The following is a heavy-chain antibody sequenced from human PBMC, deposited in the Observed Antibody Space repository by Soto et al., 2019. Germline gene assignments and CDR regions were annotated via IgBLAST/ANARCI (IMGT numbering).Heavy chain of an antibody. Sequence: VRLLESGGGLVQPGGSLRLSCAASGFTFKNYAMSLVRQAPGKGLEWVSSIHGGGTGAYYADSVKGRFTVSRDDSKETLYLXMRSLMVDDTAVXXXXXXXXTNTGEWDWFDPWGQGTLVTASS. D-gene: IGHD3-10*01. J-gene: IGHJ5*02. V-gene: IGHV3-23*01. CDR2: IHGGGTGA. CDR1: GFTFKNYA. CDR3: XXXXXTNTGEWDWFDP.